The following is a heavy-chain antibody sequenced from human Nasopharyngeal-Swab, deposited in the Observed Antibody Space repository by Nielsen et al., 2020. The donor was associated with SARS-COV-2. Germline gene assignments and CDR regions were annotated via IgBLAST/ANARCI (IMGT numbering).Heavy chain of an antibody. Sequence: SETLSLTCAVYGGSFSGYYWSWIRQPPGKGLEWIGYIYYSGSTNYNPSLKSRVTISVDTSKNQFSLKLSSVTAADTAVYYCARDHGFGEFSNWFDPWGQGTLVTVSS. CDR2: IYYSGST. CDR3: ARDHGFGEFSNWFDP. D-gene: IGHD3-10*01. V-gene: IGHV4-59*13. CDR1: GGSFSGYY. J-gene: IGHJ5*02.